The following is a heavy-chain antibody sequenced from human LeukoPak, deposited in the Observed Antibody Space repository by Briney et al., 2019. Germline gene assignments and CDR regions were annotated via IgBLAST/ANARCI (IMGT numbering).Heavy chain of an antibody. CDR2: ISAYNGNT. J-gene: IGHJ6*02. V-gene: IGHV1-18*01. CDR1: GYTFTSYG. Sequence: ASVKVSCKASGYTFTSYGLSWVRQAPGQGLEWMGWISAYNGNTNYAQKVQGRVTMTTDTSTSTAYMELRSLRSDDTAVYYCAREETHHVYYGMDVWGQGTMVTVSS. CDR3: AREETHHVYYGMDV. D-gene: IGHD1-14*01.